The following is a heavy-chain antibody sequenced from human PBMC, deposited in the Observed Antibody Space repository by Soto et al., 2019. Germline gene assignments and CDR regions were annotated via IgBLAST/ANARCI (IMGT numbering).Heavy chain of an antibody. CDR2: ITHRGGT. J-gene: IGHJ6*02. CDR1: GGSFSGYF. Sequence: QVQLQQWGAGLLKPSETLSLTCAVSGGSFSGYFWTWIRQAPGKGLEWIGEITHRGGTNYNSSLKSRVMISVDTSKKQFSLILSAVTAADTAVYYCARDRQFYHFWSGYENEGPDGLDVWGQGTTVTVSS. V-gene: IGHV4-34*02. CDR3: ARDRQFYHFWSGYENEGPDGLDV. D-gene: IGHD3-3*02.